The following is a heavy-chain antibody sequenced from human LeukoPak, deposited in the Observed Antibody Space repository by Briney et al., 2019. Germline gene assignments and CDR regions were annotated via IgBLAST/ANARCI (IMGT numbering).Heavy chain of an antibody. Sequence: ASVKVSCKASGYTFTSYYMHWVRQAPGQGLEWMGIINPSGGSTSYAQKFQGRVTMTRDTSTSTVYMELSSLRSEDTAVYYCARDGSLRGETTKNAFDIWGQGTMVTVSS. CDR2: INPSGGST. D-gene: IGHD3-16*01. V-gene: IGHV1-46*01. CDR1: GYTFTSYY. CDR3: ARDGSLRGETTKNAFDI. J-gene: IGHJ3*02.